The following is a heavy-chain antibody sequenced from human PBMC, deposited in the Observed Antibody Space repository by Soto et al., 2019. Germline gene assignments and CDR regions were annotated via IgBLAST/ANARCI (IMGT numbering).Heavy chain of an antibody. V-gene: IGHV3-21*01. CDR2: ISSSSSNI. CDR3: ARELDGTSQIDN. J-gene: IGHJ4*02. CDR1: GFTFSNYG. D-gene: IGHD2-2*01. Sequence: EVQLVESGGGLVKPGGSLRLSCAASGFTFSNYGMNWVRQAPGKGLEWVSSISSSSSNIYYGDSVKGRFTISRDNAKSARYLQMNSRRAEDSAMYYCARELDGTSQIDNWGQGTLVTVSS.